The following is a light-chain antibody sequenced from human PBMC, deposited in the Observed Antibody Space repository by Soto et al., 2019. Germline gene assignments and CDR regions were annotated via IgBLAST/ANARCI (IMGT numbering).Light chain of an antibody. CDR1: SSDIGAYNY. V-gene: IGLV2-14*01. Sequence: QSALTQPASVSGSPGQSITISCTGTSSDIGAYNYVSWYQQHPGKAPKLLIYEVTNRPSGVSDRFSGSKSGNTASLTISGLEVEDEANYYCNSYTTLSNMVFGTGTKVTVL. CDR3: NSYTTLSNMV. CDR2: EVT. J-gene: IGLJ1*01.